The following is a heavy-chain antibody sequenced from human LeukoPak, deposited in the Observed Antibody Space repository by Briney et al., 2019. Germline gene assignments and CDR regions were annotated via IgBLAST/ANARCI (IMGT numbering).Heavy chain of an antibody. J-gene: IGHJ5*02. CDR1: GGSIGSGGYY. Sequence: PSETLSLTCTVSGGSIGSGGYYWSWIRQHPGKGLEWIGYIYYSGSTYYNPSLKSRVTISVDTSKNQFSLKLSSVTAADTAVYYCAREYAAGNWFDPWGQGTLVTVSS. CDR3: AREYAAGNWFDP. V-gene: IGHV4-31*03. CDR2: IYYSGST.